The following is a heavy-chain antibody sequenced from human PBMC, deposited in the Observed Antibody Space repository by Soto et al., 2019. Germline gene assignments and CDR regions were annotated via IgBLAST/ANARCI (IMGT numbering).Heavy chain of an antibody. V-gene: IGHV3-23*01. CDR2: ISGSGGST. CDR3: AKLLWFGELWEY. CDR1: GFTFSSYA. J-gene: IGHJ4*02. D-gene: IGHD3-10*01. Sequence: PGGSLRLCCAASGFTFSSYAMSWLRQAPGKGLEWVSSISGSGGSTYYADSVKGRFTISRDNSKNTLYLQMNSLRAEDTAVYYCAKLLWFGELWEYWGQGTLVTVSS.